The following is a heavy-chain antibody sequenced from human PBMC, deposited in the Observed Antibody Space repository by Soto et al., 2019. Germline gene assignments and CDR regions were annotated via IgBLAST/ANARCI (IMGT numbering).Heavy chain of an antibody. V-gene: IGHV1-69*02. CDR1: GGTFSSYT. CDR3: ARGSYCTNGVCYSYYYYMDV. CDR2: IIPILGIA. Sequence: EASVKVSCKASGGTFSSYTISWVRQAPGQGLEWMGRIIPILGIANYAQKFQGRVTITADKSTSTAYMELSSLRSEDTAVYYCARGSYCTNGVCYSYYYYMDVWGKGTTVTVSS. J-gene: IGHJ6*03. D-gene: IGHD2-8*01.